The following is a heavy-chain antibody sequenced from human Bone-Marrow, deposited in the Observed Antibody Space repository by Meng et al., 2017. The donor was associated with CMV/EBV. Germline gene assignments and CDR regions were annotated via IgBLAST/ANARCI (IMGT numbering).Heavy chain of an antibody. V-gene: IGHV3-30-3*01. CDR2: ISSDGSNK. J-gene: IGHJ3*01. CDR3: ARAHHRNDYGDYVDALHV. CDR1: AFTFSRYR. D-gene: IGHD4-17*01. Sequence: GESLKISCAASAFTFSRYRMHWVRQAPGKGLEWVALISSDGSNKQYADSVKGRFTISRDNSRNTFYLQMSILRSEDTAIYLCARAHHRNDYGDYVDALHVWGRGTMVTVSS.